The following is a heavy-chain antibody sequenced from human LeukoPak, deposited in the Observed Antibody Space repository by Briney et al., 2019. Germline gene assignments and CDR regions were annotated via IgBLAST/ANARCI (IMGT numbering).Heavy chain of an antibody. V-gene: IGHV3-30-3*01. Sequence: GGSLRLSCAASGFTFSSYAMHWVRQAPGKGLEWVAVISYDGSNKYYADSVKGRFTISRDNSKNTLYLQMNSLRAEDTAVYYCARDLEPYGYYYYGMDVWGQGTTVTVSS. CDR3: ARDLEPYGYYYYGMDV. CDR1: GFTFSSYA. CDR2: ISYDGSNK. J-gene: IGHJ6*02. D-gene: IGHD3-10*01.